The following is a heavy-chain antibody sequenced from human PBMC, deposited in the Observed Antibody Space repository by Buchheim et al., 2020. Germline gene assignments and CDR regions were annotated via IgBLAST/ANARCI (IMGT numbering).Heavy chain of an antibody. CDR1: GFTFSSYG. V-gene: IGHV3-30*18. CDR3: AKGLVAAADSYYYYYGMDV. Sequence: QVQLVESGGGVVQPGRSLRLSCAASGFTFSSYGMHWVRQAPGQGLEWVAVITSDGSNKYYADTVKGRFTISRDNSKRTLYLQMNSLRAEDTAVYDCAKGLVAAADSYYYYYGMDVWGQRTT. CDR2: ITSDGSNK. D-gene: IGHD6-13*01. J-gene: IGHJ6*02.